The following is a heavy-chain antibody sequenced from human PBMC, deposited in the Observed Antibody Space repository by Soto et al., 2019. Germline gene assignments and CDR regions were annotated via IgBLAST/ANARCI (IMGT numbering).Heavy chain of an antibody. CDR3: VQWADY. J-gene: IGHJ4*02. CDR2: ISASGGRT. V-gene: IGHV3-23*01. D-gene: IGHD6-19*01. Sequence: GESLKISCTASGFIFSNNIMTWVRQAPGKGLEWVSGISASGGRTYYADSVKGRFTISRDNSKNTLYLQMTSLRVEDTAVYYCVQWADYWGQGTLVTVSS. CDR1: GFIFSNNI.